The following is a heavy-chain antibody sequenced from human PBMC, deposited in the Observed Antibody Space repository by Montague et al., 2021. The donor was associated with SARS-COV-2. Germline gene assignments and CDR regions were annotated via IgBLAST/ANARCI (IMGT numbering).Heavy chain of an antibody. CDR1: GGPISGSSDY. D-gene: IGHD5-18*01. Sequence: SETLSLTCTVTGGPISGSSDYWGWIRQSPGKGLEWIASVDYSGNTYYSPSLKSRLTISVDTSKNQLSLRLNSVTAADTALYYCARREYSYGWGDWGQETLVTVSS. CDR2: VDYSGNT. CDR3: ARREYSYGWGD. J-gene: IGHJ4*02. V-gene: IGHV4-39*01.